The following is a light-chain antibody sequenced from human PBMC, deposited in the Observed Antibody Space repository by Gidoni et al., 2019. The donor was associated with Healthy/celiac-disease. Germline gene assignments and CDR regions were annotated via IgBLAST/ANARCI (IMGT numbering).Light chain of an antibody. CDR3: QQYYSYPPG. J-gene: IGKJ1*01. V-gene: IGKV1-8*01. Sequence: AIRMTQSPSSFSASTGDRVTITCRASQGISSYLAWYQQKPGKAPKLLIYAASTLQSGVPSRFSGSGSGTDFTLTISCLQSEDFATYYCQQYYSYPPGFGQGTKVEIK. CDR1: QGISSY. CDR2: AAS.